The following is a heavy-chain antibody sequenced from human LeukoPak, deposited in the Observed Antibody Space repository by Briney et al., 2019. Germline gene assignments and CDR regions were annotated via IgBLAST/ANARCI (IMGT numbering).Heavy chain of an antibody. J-gene: IGHJ4*02. CDR2: IYYSGST. Sequence: SETLSLTCTVSGGSISSSSYYWGWIRQPPGKGLEWIGSIYYSGSTYYNPSLKSRVTISVDTSKNQFSLKLSSVTVADTAVYYCARGGSGYGDYLIYFDYWGQGTLVTVSS. CDR3: ARGGSGYGDYLIYFDY. D-gene: IGHD4-17*01. V-gene: IGHV4-39*01. CDR1: GGSISSSSYY.